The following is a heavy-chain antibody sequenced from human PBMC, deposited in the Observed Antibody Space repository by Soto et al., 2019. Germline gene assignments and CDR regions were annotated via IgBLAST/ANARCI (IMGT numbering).Heavy chain of an antibody. J-gene: IGHJ6*02. V-gene: IGHV1-69*12. Sequence: QVQLVQSGAEVKKPGSSVKVSCKASGGSLSNYGISWVRQAPGQGLEWMGGIIPVFGTANYAQKFQGRVTSTADLSTSIVYMDVTNLTSEDTAVYYCARGDATKIVVTTYYGMDVWGQGTTVTVSS. CDR1: GGSLSNYG. D-gene: IGHD4-17*01. CDR2: IIPVFGTA. CDR3: ARGDATKIVVTTYYGMDV.